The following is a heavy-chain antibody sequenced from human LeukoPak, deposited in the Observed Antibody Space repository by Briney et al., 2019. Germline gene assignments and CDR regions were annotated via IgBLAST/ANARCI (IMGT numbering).Heavy chain of an antibody. J-gene: IGHJ4*02. V-gene: IGHV3-7*05. Sequence: PGGSLRLSCAASGFTFSNYWMTWVRQAPGRGLEWVGNIREDGSEKYYVDTVKGRFTISRDNAKNSLYLQMNSLRAEDTAVYYCARDYVWGSDRYTGYWGQGTLVTVSS. CDR2: IREDGSEK. CDR1: GFTFSNYW. CDR3: ARDYVWGSDRYTGY. D-gene: IGHD3-16*02.